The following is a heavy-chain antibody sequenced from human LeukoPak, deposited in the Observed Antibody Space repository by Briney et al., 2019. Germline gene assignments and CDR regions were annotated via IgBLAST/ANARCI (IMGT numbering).Heavy chain of an antibody. J-gene: IGHJ4*02. V-gene: IGHV4-4*02. D-gene: IGHD6-19*01. Sequence: SETLSLTCAVSGGSITSHSWWSWVRQPPGKGLEWIGEIYHGGATNYDPSVKSRVTMSVDKSKNHFSLNLRSVTAADTAIYYCASHVTVLGTRGFDYWGQGILVTVSS. CDR2: IYHGGAT. CDR3: ASHVTVLGTRGFDY. CDR1: GGSITSHSW.